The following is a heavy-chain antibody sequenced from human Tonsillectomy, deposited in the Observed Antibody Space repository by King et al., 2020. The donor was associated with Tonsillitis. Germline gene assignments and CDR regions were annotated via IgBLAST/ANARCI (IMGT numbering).Heavy chain of an antibody. Sequence: QVQLVESGGGVVQPGRSLTLSCAVSGFTFSSYGMHWVRQAPGKGLEWVAVIWYDGRNEYYADSVEGRFTISRDNSKNTLYLQMNSLRAEDTAVYYCARDRWVGEFYYDSSGYYYGGLDYWGQGTLVTVSS. CDR3: ARDRWVGEFYYDSSGYYYGGLDY. V-gene: IGHV3-33*08. D-gene: IGHD3-22*01. CDR2: IWYDGRNE. J-gene: IGHJ4*02. CDR1: GFTFSSYG.